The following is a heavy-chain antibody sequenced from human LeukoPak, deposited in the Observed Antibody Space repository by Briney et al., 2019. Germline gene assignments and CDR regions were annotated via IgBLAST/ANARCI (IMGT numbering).Heavy chain of an antibody. CDR2: VSGSGGST. CDR3: AKDWVRGYSYGTYFDY. D-gene: IGHD5-18*01. Sequence: PGGSLRLSCAASGFTFSSYAMSWVRQAPGKGLEWVSAVSGSGGSTYYADSVKGRFTISRDNSKNTLYLQMNSLRAEDTAVYYCAKDWVRGYSYGTYFDYWGQGTLVTVSS. J-gene: IGHJ4*02. CDR1: GFTFSSYA. V-gene: IGHV3-23*01.